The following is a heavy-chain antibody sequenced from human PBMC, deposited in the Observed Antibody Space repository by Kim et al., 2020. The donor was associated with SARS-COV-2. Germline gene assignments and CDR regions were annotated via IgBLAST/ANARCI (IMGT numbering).Heavy chain of an antibody. V-gene: IGHV3-23*01. CDR3: ARRSGWHFDN. CDR1: GFTFSSFA. D-gene: IGHD6-25*01. Sequence: GGSRRLSCAASGFTFSSFAMSWVRQAPGKGLEWVSAISGTGGTTAYADSVKGRFTISRDTSRSTLYLQMNTLRAEDTAVYYCARRSGWHFDNWGQGTLVTVSS. CDR2: ISGTGGTT. J-gene: IGHJ4*02.